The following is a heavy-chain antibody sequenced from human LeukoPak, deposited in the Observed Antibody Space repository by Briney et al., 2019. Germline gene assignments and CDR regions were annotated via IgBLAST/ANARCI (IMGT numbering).Heavy chain of an antibody. CDR3: AKNFDL. V-gene: IGHV4-34*01. J-gene: IGHJ2*01. CDR2: IHHSGST. CDR1: GGSFSGYY. Sequence: SETLSLTCAVYGGSFSGYYWSWIRQPPGKGLEWIGEIHHSGSTNFNPSLKSRVTVSVDTSKNQFSLKLSSVTAADTAVYFCAKNFDLWGRGTLVTVSS.